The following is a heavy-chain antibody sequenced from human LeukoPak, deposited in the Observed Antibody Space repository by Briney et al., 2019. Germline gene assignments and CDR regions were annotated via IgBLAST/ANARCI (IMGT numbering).Heavy chain of an antibody. D-gene: IGHD6-6*01. CDR3: ARFGTSSSRFFDQ. CDR1: GGSISAYY. Sequence: SETLSLTCTVSGGSISAYYWSWIRQPPGKGLEWIGYIHYSGTTNYNASLKSRVTIALDTSKNQFSLYLYSVTAADTAVCYCARFGTSSSRFFDQWGQGTLVTVSS. V-gene: IGHV4-59*01. CDR2: IHYSGTT. J-gene: IGHJ4*02.